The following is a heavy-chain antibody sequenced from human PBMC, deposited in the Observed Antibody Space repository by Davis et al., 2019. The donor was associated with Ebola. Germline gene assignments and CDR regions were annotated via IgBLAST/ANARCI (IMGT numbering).Heavy chain of an antibody. CDR3: ARHHCSDVYCQSVGFVDS. D-gene: IGHD2-15*01. J-gene: IGHJ4*02. CDR1: GGSISNSRYY. V-gene: IGHV4-39*01. Sequence: SETLSLTCTASGGSISNSRYYWGWIRQPPGKGLEWIGSVFYSGSTYYNPSLKSRVTISADTSKSQFSLKLGSVTAADTAVYYCARHHCSDVYCQSVGFVDSWGRGTLVTVSS. CDR2: VFYSGST.